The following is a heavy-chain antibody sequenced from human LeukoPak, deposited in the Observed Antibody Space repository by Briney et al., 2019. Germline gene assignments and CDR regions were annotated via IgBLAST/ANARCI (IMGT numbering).Heavy chain of an antibody. CDR2: ISGSGAST. CDR1: GFTFSSYA. J-gene: IGHJ4*02. V-gene: IGHV3-23*01. Sequence: GSLRLSCAASGFTFSSYAMSWVRQAPGKGLEWVSAISGSGASTYYAGSVKGRFTISRDNSKNTLYLQVNSLRAEDTAVYYCAKKSGGDCHDYWGQGILVIVSS. CDR3: AKKSGGDCHDY. D-gene: IGHD2-21*02.